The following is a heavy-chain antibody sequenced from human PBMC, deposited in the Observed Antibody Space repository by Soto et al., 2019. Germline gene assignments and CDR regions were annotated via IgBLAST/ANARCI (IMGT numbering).Heavy chain of an antibody. CDR3: ARSSTMIVVVITAGAFDI. CDR1: GGSVSSGSYY. V-gene: IGHV4-61*01. Sequence: PSETLSLTCTVSGGSVSSGSYYWSWIRQPPGKGLEWIGYIYYSGSTNYNPSLKSRVTISVDTSKNQFSLKLSSVTAADTAVYYCARSSTMIVVVITAGAFDICGQRTMVTVSS. J-gene: IGHJ3*02. D-gene: IGHD3-22*01. CDR2: IYYSGST.